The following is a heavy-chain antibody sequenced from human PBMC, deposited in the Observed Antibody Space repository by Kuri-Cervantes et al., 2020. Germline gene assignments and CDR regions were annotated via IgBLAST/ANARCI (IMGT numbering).Heavy chain of an antibody. V-gene: IGHV3-23*01. Sequence: GGSLRLSCAASGFTFSSYAMSWVRQAPGKGLEWVSAFSGSGGRTHYADSVKGRFTISRDNSENTLYLQMNTLRAEDTAVYYCARAHYYYDSSGYFHWGQGTLVTVSS. CDR2: FSGSGGRT. CDR1: GFTFSSYA. J-gene: IGHJ4*02. CDR3: ARAHYYYDSSGYFH. D-gene: IGHD3-22*01.